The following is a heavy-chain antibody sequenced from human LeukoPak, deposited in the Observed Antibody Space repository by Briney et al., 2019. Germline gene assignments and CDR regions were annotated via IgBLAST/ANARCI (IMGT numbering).Heavy chain of an antibody. J-gene: IGHJ6*04. Sequence: SETLSLTCTVSGDSISRYYWSWIRQPAGKGLEWIGRNYTSGCTNYNPSLESRVTMSVDTCKKQFSLKLSSVTAAHTAVYYCAREEDCSSTSCYVVWGKGTTVTVSS. CDR3: AREEDCSSTSCYVV. D-gene: IGHD2-2*01. CDR2: NYTSGCT. CDR1: GDSISRYY. V-gene: IGHV4-4*07.